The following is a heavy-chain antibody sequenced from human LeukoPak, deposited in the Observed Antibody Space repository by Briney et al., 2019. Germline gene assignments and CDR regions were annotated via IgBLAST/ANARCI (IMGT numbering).Heavy chain of an antibody. CDR3: ARQGSAGDYVFF. CDR2: IHYSGST. D-gene: IGHD3-16*01. Sequence: PETLSLTCTVSGGSISSSGYYWGWFRQPPGKGLEWIGSIHYSGSTHYNQPLKSRVTISVDTSKNQFSLRLTSVTAADTAVYYCARQGSAGDYVFFWGQGTLVTVSS. J-gene: IGHJ4*02. V-gene: IGHV4-39*01. CDR1: GGSISSSGYY.